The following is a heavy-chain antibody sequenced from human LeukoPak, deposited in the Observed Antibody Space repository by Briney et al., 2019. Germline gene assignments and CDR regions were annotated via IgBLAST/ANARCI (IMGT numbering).Heavy chain of an antibody. V-gene: IGHV1-2*02. J-gene: IGHJ4*02. D-gene: IGHD6-13*01. CDR2: INPNSGGT. Sequence: ASVKVSCKASGYTFTGYYMHWVRQPPGQGLEWVGWINPNSGGTNYAQKFQGRVSMTRDTSISTAYMELSRLRSDDTAVYYCARDPAAADFDYWGQGTLVTVSS. CDR1: GYTFTGYY. CDR3: ARDPAAADFDY.